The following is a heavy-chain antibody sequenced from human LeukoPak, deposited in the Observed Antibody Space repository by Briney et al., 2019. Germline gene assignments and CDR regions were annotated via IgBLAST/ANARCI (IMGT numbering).Heavy chain of an antibody. Sequence: ASVKVSCKASGYTFTGYYMHWVRQAPGQGLEWMGWINPNSGGTNYAQKFQGRVTMTRDTSISTAYMELNRLRSDDTAVYYCARGYYYDSSGSPAPGGYWGREPWSPSPQ. CDR3: ARGYYYDSSGSPAPGGY. CDR1: GYTFTGYY. CDR2: INPNSGGT. D-gene: IGHD3-22*01. V-gene: IGHV1-2*02. J-gene: IGHJ4*02.